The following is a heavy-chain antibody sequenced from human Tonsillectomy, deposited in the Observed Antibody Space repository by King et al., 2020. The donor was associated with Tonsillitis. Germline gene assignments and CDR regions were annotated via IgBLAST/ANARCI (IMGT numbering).Heavy chain of an antibody. CDR3: AKDFDRRYYYGMDV. D-gene: IGHD3-9*01. J-gene: IGHJ6*02. CDR2: ISGSGTIT. V-gene: IGHV3-23*04. CDR1: GFTFISYA. Sequence: VQLVESGGGLVQPGGSLRLSCAASGFTFISYAMNWVRQAPGKGPEWVSAISGSGTITYYADSVKGRFTISRDNSKNTLYLQMNSLRAEDTAVYYCAKDFDRRYYYGMDVWGQGTTVTVSS.